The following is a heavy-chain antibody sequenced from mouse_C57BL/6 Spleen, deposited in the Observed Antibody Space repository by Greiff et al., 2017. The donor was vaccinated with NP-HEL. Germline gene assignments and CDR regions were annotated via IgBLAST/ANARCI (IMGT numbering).Heavy chain of an antibody. CDR3: ARTLYGSSSFAY. D-gene: IGHD1-1*01. J-gene: IGHJ3*01. CDR1: GYTFTDYN. Sequence: VQLQQSGPELVKPGASVKIPCKASGYTFTDYNMDWVKQSHGKSLEWIGDINPNNGGTIYNQKFKGKATLTVDKSSSTAYMELRSLTSEDTAVYYCARTLYGSSSFAYWGQGTLVTVSA. CDR2: INPNNGGT. V-gene: IGHV1-18*01.